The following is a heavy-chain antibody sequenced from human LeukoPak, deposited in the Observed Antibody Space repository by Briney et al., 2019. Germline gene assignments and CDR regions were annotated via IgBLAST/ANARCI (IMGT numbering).Heavy chain of an antibody. Sequence: PSETLSLTCTVSGGSISSTSYYWVWIRQPPGKGLEWIGSIYCSRSSYYTPSLKSPVTISVDTSKNQFSLKLSSVTAADTAVYYCARAVDIVTLNFDYWGQGTLVTVSS. J-gene: IGHJ4*02. CDR3: ARAVDIVTLNFDY. V-gene: IGHV4-39*01. CDR1: GGSISSTSYY. D-gene: IGHD5-12*01. CDR2: IYCSRSS.